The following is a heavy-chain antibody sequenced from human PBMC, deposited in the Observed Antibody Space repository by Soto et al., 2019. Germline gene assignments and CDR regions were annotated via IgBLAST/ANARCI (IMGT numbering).Heavy chain of an antibody. J-gene: IGHJ6*02. CDR1: GFTFSSYG. V-gene: IGHV3-33*01. D-gene: IGHD6-13*01. Sequence: GESLKISCAASGFTFSSYGMHWVRQAPGKGLEWVAVIWYDGSNKYYADSVKGRFTISRDNSKNTLYLQMNSLRAEDTAVYYCARDLGPSSYVSYYYYYGMDVWGQGTTVTVSS. CDR3: ARDLGPSSYVSYYYYYGMDV. CDR2: IWYDGSNK.